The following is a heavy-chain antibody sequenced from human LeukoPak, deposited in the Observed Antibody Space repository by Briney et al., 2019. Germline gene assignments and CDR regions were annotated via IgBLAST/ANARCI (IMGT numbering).Heavy chain of an antibody. CDR3: ARVGGNRYYFDY. Sequence: SETLSLTCTVSGDSISSSNCYWGWIRQPPGKGLEWIGSIYFSGGTYYNASLKSRVTISVDTSKNQFSLKLSSVTAADTAVYYCARVGGNRYYFDYWGQGTLVTVSS. D-gene: IGHD4-23*01. V-gene: IGHV4-39*01. CDR1: GDSISSSNCY. CDR2: IYFSGGT. J-gene: IGHJ4*02.